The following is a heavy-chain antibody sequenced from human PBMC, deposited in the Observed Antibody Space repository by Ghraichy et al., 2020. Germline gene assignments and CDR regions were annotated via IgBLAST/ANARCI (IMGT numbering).Heavy chain of an antibody. Sequence: GESLNISCAASGFTFRSYEMNWVRQAPGKGLEWVSYISSSGGTIYYADSVKGRFTISRDNAKNSLYLQMNSLRAEDTAAYYCARRFYDSSAYYDYWGQGTLVTVSS. D-gene: IGHD3-22*01. CDR1: GFTFRSYE. J-gene: IGHJ4*02. V-gene: IGHV3-48*03. CDR3: ARRFYDSSAYYDY. CDR2: ISSSGGTI.